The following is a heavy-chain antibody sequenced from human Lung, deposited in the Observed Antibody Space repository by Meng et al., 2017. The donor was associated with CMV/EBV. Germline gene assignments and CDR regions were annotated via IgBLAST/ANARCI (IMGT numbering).Heavy chain of an antibody. CDR1: GGTFSSYA. CDR2: IIPILGIA. V-gene: IGHV1-69*10. Sequence: SVXVSCKASGGTFSSYAISWVRQAPGQGLEWMGWIIPILGIANYAQKFQGRVTITADKSTSTAYMELSSLRSEDTAVYYCARDLNGGSPSGGWFDPWGQGTXVTVSS. CDR3: ARDLNGGSPSGGWFDP. D-gene: IGHD2-8*01. J-gene: IGHJ5*02.